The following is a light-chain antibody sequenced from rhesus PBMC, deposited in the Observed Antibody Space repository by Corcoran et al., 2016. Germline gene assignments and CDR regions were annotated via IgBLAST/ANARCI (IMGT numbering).Light chain of an antibody. J-gene: IGKJ2*01. CDR2: LGS. Sequence: DIVMTQTPLSLPVTPGEPASISCRSSQSLLHSNGYTYLFWYLQKPGQSPQLLCYLGSNRASGVPDRVSGSGSGTEFTLKSSRVEAEDVGVYYCLQDIQLPYSFGQGTKVEIK. V-gene: IGKV2-91*01. CDR3: LQDIQLPYS. CDR1: QSLLHSNGYTY.